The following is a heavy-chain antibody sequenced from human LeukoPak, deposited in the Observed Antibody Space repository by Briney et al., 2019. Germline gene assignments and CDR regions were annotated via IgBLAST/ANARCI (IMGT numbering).Heavy chain of an antibody. Sequence: GRSLRLSCAGSGFTFSTYAMHWVRQAPGKGLEWVAVISYDGSNKYYADSVKGRFTISRDNSKNTLYLQMNSLRAEGTAEYYCARDIQSSSWFYYYYYGMDVWGKGTTVTVSS. V-gene: IGHV3-30*04. J-gene: IGHJ6*04. CDR2: ISYDGSNK. D-gene: IGHD6-13*01. CDR3: ARDIQSSSWFYYYYYGMDV. CDR1: GFTFSTYA.